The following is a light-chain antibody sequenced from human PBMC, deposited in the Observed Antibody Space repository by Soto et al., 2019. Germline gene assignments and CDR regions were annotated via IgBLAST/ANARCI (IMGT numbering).Light chain of an antibody. J-gene: IGKJ2*01. CDR1: QSVSSK. CDR3: QQYSNWPYT. Sequence: EIVITQSPATLSLSPGERVTLSCRASQSVSSKLAWYQQKPGQAPRLLIYGASIRATDIPARFSGSGSGTEFTLTISRLQSEDFAIFYCQQYSNWPYTFGQGTKVDIK. V-gene: IGKV3-15*01. CDR2: GAS.